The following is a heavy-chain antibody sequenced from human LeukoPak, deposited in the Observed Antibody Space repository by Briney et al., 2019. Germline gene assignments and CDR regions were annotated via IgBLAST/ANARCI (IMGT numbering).Heavy chain of an antibody. CDR3: ARDTYIYGSSAYYFDY. D-gene: IGHD5-18*01. CDR1: GFTFSSYA. J-gene: IGHJ4*02. Sequence: GGSLRLSCAASGFTFSSYAMSWVRQAPGKGLEWVSAFSGSGGSTYYADSVKGRFTISRDNSKNTVYLQMNSLRAEDTAVYYCARDTYIYGSSAYYFDYWGQGTLVTVSS. CDR2: FSGSGGST. V-gene: IGHV3-23*01.